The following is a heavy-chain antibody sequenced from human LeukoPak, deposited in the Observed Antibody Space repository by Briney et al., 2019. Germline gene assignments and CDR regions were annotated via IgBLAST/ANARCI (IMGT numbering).Heavy chain of an antibody. V-gene: IGHV3-74*01. D-gene: IGHD1-1*01. CDR1: GFTRSTYR. CDR2: IHSDGRST. CDR3: ARAASTGTSFDN. Sequence: GGSLRLSCTASGFTRSTYRIHWLRHPPGKGLVWVSRIHSDGRSTNYADSVKGRFTISRDNAKNTLFLQMNSLRAEDTAVYYCARAASTGTSFDNWSQGTLVTVSS. J-gene: IGHJ4*02.